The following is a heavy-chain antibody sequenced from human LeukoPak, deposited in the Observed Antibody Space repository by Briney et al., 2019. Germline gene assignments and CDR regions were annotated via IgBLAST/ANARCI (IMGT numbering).Heavy chain of an antibody. CDR2: ISAYNGNT. Sequence: ASVKVSCKASGYTFTSYGISWVRQAPGQGLEWMGWISAYNGNTNYALKLQGRVTMTTDTSTSTAYMELRSLRSDDTAVYYCARDNDYAYYFDYWGQGTLVTVSS. D-gene: IGHD4-17*01. V-gene: IGHV1-18*01. J-gene: IGHJ4*02. CDR3: ARDNDYAYYFDY. CDR1: GYTFTSYG.